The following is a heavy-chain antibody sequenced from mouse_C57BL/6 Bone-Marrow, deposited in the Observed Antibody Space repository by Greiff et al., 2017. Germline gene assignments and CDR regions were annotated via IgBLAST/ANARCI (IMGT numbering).Heavy chain of an antibody. D-gene: IGHD1-1*01. Sequence: QVQLQQPGAELVKPGASVTLSCKASGYTFTSYWMHWVKQRPGQGLEWIGMIHPNSGSTNYNEKFKSKATLTVDKSSSTAYMQLSSLTSEDSAVYYCARSGITTVVAFDYGGQGTTLTVSS. CDR1: GYTFTSYW. CDR3: ARSGITTVVAFDY. V-gene: IGHV1-64*01. CDR2: IHPNSGST. J-gene: IGHJ2*01.